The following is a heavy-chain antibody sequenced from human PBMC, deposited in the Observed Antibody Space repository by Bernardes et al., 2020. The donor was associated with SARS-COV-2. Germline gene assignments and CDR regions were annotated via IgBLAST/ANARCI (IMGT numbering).Heavy chain of an antibody. CDR3: AKDHSGSYSFYFDY. V-gene: IGHV3-30*18. CDR1: GFTFSSYV. CDR2: TSSDGSNK. J-gene: IGHJ4*02. D-gene: IGHD1-26*01. Sequence: GGSLRLSCAGSGFTFSSYVMHWVRQAPGKGLEWVAVTSSDGSNKYYAHSVKGRFTISRDNSKNTLYLQMNSLRAEDTAVYYCAKDHSGSYSFYFDYWGQGTLVTVSS.